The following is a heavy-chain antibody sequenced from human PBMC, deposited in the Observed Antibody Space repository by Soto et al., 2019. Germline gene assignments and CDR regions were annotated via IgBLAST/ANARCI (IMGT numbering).Heavy chain of an antibody. CDR3: ARGRGYCTNGVCYPRAERYYYYGMDV. CDR1: GGSFSGYY. Sequence: ETLSLTCAVYGGSFSGYYWSWIRQPPGKGLEWIGEINHSGSTNYNPSLKSRVTISVDTSKNQFSLKLSSVTAADTAVYYCARGRGYCTNGVCYPRAERYYYYGMDVWGQGTTVTV. V-gene: IGHV4-34*01. J-gene: IGHJ6*02. D-gene: IGHD2-8*01. CDR2: INHSGST.